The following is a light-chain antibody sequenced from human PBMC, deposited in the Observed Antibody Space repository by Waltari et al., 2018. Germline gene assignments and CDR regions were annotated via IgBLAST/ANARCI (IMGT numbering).Light chain of an antibody. CDR1: SGQSSNV. CDR2: VNNDGSH. J-gene: IGLJ3*02. CDR3: QTGSHGTWV. V-gene: IGLV4-69*01. Sequence: QLVLTQSPSVSASLGAPVKLTCTLSSGQSSNVIAWHQEQPGKGPRYLMNVNNDGSHSKGDEMPDRFSGSSSGAELYLTIASLQSDDEADYYCQTGSHGTWVFGGGTKLTVL.